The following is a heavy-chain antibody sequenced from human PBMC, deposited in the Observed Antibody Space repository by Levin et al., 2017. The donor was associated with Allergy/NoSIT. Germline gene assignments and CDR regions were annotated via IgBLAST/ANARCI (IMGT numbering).Heavy chain of an antibody. Sequence: GGSLRLSCAASGFTFDDYAMHWVRQAPGKGLEWVSGISWNSGSIGYADSVKGRFTISRDNAKNSLYLQMNSLRAEDTALYYCAKDMVPVAGPFDYWGQGTLVTVSS. V-gene: IGHV3-9*01. CDR2: ISWNSGSI. J-gene: IGHJ4*02. CDR3: AKDMVPVAGPFDY. CDR1: GFTFDDYA. D-gene: IGHD6-19*01.